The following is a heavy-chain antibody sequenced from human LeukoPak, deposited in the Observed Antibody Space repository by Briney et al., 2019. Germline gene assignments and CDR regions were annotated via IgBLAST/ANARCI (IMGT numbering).Heavy chain of an antibody. CDR1: GGSISSSSYY. CDR2: IYYSGST. Sequence: SETLSLTCTVSGGSISSSSYYWGWIRQPPGKGLEWIGSIYYSGSTYYNPSLKSRVTISVDTSKNQFSLKLSSVTAADTAVYYCARLSDIWFGELHWGQGTLVTVSS. D-gene: IGHD3-10*01. V-gene: IGHV4-39*01. CDR3: ARLSDIWFGELH. J-gene: IGHJ4*02.